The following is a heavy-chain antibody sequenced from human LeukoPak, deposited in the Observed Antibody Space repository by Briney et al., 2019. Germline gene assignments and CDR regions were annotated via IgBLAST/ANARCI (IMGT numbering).Heavy chain of an antibody. CDR2: IIPILGIA. CDR1: GYTFTSYG. V-gene: IGHV1-69*04. D-gene: IGHD6-19*01. J-gene: IGHJ4*02. Sequence: GASVKVSCKASGYTFTSYGISWVRQAPGQGLEWMGRIIPILGIANYAQKFQGRVTITADKSTSTAYMELSSLRSEDTAVYYCAREHSSGWYGSDYWGQGTLVTVSS. CDR3: AREHSSGWYGSDY.